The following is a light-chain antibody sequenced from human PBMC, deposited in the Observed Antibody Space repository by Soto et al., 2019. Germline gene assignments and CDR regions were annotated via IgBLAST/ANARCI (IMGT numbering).Light chain of an antibody. V-gene: IGLV2-23*01. J-gene: IGLJ2*01. CDR1: SSDVGSYNL. CDR2: EGS. CDR3: CSFAGLNTLL. Sequence: QSALTQPASVSGSPGQSITISCTGTSSDVGSYNLVSWYQQHPGKAPKLMIYEGSKRPSGVSHRFSGSKSGNTASLTISGLQAEDEADYYCCSFAGLNTLLFGGGTKLTVL.